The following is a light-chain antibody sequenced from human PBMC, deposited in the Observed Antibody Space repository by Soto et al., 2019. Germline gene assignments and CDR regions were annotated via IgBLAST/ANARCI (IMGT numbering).Light chain of an antibody. CDR1: QSVSSSH. Sequence: EIVLTQSPGTLSLSPGERATLSCRASQSVSSSHLAWYQQKPGQAPRLLIFGASSRATGIPDRFGGSGSGTDFTLTISALETEDFAVYFCQQYGGSPRTFGQGTKVEIK. CDR3: QQYGGSPRT. V-gene: IGKV3-20*01. J-gene: IGKJ1*01. CDR2: GAS.